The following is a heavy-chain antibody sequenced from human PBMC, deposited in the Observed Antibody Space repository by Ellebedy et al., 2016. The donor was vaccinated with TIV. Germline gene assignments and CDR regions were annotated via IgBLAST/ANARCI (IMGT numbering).Heavy chain of an antibody. Sequence: SETLSLTXTVSGYSISSGYYWGWIRQPPGGGLEWIANIYHSGSTYYNPSLRSRVTISADTSKNQLSLKLSSMTAADTAVYYCARTDLRYGMDVWGQGSTVTVSS. CDR3: ARTDLRYGMDV. CDR2: IYHSGST. D-gene: IGHD3/OR15-3a*01. J-gene: IGHJ6*02. CDR1: GYSISSGYY. V-gene: IGHV4-38-2*02.